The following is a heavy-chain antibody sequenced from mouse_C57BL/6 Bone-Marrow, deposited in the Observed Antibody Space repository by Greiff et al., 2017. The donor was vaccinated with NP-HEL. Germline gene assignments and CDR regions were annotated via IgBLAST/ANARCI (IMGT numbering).Heavy chain of an antibody. CDR3: TTPGWLLNGYFDV. D-gene: IGHD2-3*01. Sequence: EVQLQQSGAELVRPGASVKLSCTASGFNIKDDYMHWVKQRPEQGLEWIGWIDPENGDTEYASKFQGKATITADTSSNTAYLQLSSLTSEDTAVYYCTTPGWLLNGYFDVWGTGTTVTVSS. J-gene: IGHJ1*03. CDR1: GFNIKDDY. CDR2: IDPENGDT. V-gene: IGHV14-4*01.